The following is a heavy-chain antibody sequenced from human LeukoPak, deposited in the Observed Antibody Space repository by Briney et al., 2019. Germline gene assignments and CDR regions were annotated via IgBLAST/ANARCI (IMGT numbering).Heavy chain of an antibody. D-gene: IGHD3-22*01. Sequence: ASVKVSCKASGYTFTSYGISWVRQAPGQGLEWMGWISAYNGNTNYAQKLQGRVTMTTDTSTGTAYMELRSLRSDDTAVYYCARKWGYYYDSSGYYSNDAFDIWGQGTMVTVSS. J-gene: IGHJ3*02. CDR2: ISAYNGNT. CDR1: GYTFTSYG. CDR3: ARKWGYYYDSSGYYSNDAFDI. V-gene: IGHV1-18*01.